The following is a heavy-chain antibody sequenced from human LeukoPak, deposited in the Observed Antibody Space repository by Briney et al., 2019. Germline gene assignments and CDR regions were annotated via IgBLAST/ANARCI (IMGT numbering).Heavy chain of an antibody. D-gene: IGHD4-23*01. V-gene: IGHV1-46*01. CDR1: GYTFTSYY. Sequence: ASVKLSCKASGYTFTSYYMHWVRQAPGQGLEWMGIINPSGGSTSYAQKFQGRVTMTGDTSTSTVYMELSSLRSEDTAVYYCARDPGDYGGNWVSPDYWGQGTLVTVSS. CDR2: INPSGGST. CDR3: ARDPGDYGGNWVSPDY. J-gene: IGHJ4*02.